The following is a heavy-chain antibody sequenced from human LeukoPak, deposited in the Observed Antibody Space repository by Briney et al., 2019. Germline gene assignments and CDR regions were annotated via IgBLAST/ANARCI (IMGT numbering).Heavy chain of an antibody. V-gene: IGHV4-59*01. J-gene: IGHJ4*02. Sequence: SETLSLTCTVSGGSISTYYWSWIRQPPGKGLEWIGYIYHSGSTNYNPSLKSRVTISVDTSQNQFYLKLSSVTAADTAVYYCARVGPYDSSGYYWYYFDYWGQGTLVTVSS. D-gene: IGHD3-22*01. CDR1: GGSISTYY. CDR3: ARVGPYDSSGYYWYYFDY. CDR2: IYHSGST.